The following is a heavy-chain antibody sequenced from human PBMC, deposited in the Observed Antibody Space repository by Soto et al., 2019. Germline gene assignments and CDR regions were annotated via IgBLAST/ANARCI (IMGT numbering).Heavy chain of an antibody. CDR2: ISGSGGST. V-gene: IGHV3-23*01. J-gene: IGHJ4*02. Sequence: EVQLLESGGGLVQPGGSLRLSCAASGFTFSSYAMSWVRQAPGKGLEWVSAISGSGGSTYYADSVKGRFTISRDNSKNTLYLQLNSLRAEDTAVYYCAKGTLRDPTFDYWGQGTLVTVSS. D-gene: IGHD4-17*01. CDR1: GFTFSSYA. CDR3: AKGTLRDPTFDY.